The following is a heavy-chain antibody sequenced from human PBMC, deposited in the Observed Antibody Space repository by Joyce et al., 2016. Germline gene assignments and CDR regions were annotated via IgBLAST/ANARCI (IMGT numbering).Heavy chain of an antibody. J-gene: IGHJ4*02. CDR2: ISATGST. CDR1: GDSGTSLF. V-gene: IGHV4-59*02. Sequence: QVHLQESGPGLVKPSETLSLTCTVSGDSGTSLFWNWIRRPPGKGLEWVAQISATGSTKYNPSLKSRATISVDAPRNQFSLKLTSVTAADTAIYYCARDGGYYFDYWGQGTLVAVSS. CDR3: ARDGGYYFDY. D-gene: IGHD3-16*01.